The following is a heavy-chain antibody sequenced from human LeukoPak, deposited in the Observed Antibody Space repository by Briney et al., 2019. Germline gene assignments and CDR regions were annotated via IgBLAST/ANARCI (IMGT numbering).Heavy chain of an antibody. CDR3: ARRVTAYGYGSE. J-gene: IGHJ4*02. D-gene: IGHD3-10*01. CDR1: GGSISSYY. CDR2: IYYSGST. Sequence: SETLSLTCTVSGGSISSYYWGWIRQPPGKGLEWIGSIYYSGSTYYNPSLKSRVTISVDTSKNQFSLKLSSVTAADTAVYYCARRVTAYGYGSEWGQGTLVTVSS. V-gene: IGHV4-39*01.